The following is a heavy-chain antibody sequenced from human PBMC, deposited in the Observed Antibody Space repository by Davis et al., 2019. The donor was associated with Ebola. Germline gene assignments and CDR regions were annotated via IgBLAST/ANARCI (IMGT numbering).Heavy chain of an antibody. J-gene: IGHJ3*02. CDR3: ARRMDYYDSSGGAFDI. V-gene: IGHV5-51*01. D-gene: IGHD3-22*01. CDR1: GYSFTTYW. CDR2: IYPEDSDT. Sequence: GESLKISCKGSGYSFTTYWIGWVRQMPGKGLEWMGIIYPEDSDTRYSPSFQGQVTITADKSISTAYLQWSSLRASDTAMYYCARRMDYYDSSGGAFDIWGLGTKVTVSS.